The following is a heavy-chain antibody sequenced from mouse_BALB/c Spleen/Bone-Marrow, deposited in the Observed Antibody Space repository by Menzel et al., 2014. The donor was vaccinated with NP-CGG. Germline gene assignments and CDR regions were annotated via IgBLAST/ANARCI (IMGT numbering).Heavy chain of an antibody. V-gene: IGHV1-5*01. CDR1: GYTFSNYW. J-gene: IGHJ2*01. CDR2: IYPGNSDT. Sequence: EVKLMESGTVLARPGAAVKMSCKASGYTFSNYWMHWVKQRPGQGLEWIGTIYPGNSDTTYNQKFKGKAKLTAVTSTSTAYMDLSSLTNEDSAVYYYTTLARTNFDYWGQGTTLTVSS. CDR3: TTLARTNFDY. D-gene: IGHD3-1*01.